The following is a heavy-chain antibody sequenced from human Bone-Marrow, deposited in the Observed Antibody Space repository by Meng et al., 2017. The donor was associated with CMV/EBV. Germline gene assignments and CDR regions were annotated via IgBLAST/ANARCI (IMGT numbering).Heavy chain of an antibody. V-gene: IGHV4-30-4*01. D-gene: IGHD3-10*01. J-gene: IGHJ5*02. CDR1: ISSGDYC. CDR3: AREGYYYGSGSYSNWFDP. Sequence: ISSGDYCWSWIRQPPGKGLEWIGYIYYSGSTYYNPSLKSQVTISVDTSKNQFSLKLSSVTAADTAVYYCAREGYYYGSGSYSNWFDPWGQGTLVTVSS. CDR2: IYYSGST.